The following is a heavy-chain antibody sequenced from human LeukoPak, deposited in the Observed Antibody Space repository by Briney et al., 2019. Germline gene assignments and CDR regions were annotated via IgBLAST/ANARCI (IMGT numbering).Heavy chain of an antibody. CDR2: IIPIFGTA. D-gene: IGHD5-18*01. CDR3: ASKRGYSYGLDY. V-gene: IGHV1-69*13. CDR1: GYTFTNYA. Sequence: ASVKVSCKASGYTFTNYAISWVRQAPGQGLEWMGGIIPIFGTANYAQKFQGRVTITADESTSTGYMELSSLRSEDTAVYYCASKRGYSYGLDYWGQGTLVTVSS. J-gene: IGHJ4*02.